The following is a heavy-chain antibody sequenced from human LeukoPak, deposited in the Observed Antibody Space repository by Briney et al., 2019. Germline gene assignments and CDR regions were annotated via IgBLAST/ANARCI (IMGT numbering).Heavy chain of an antibody. D-gene: IGHD1-26*01. CDR2: FDPEDGET. CDR3: ARDPWGVGATTYFDY. J-gene: IGHJ4*02. CDR1: GYTLTELS. V-gene: IGHV1-24*01. Sequence: ASVKVSCKVSGYTLTELSMHWVRQAPGKGLAWMGGFDPEDGETIYAQKFQGRVTMTTDTSTSTAYMELRSLRSDDTAVYYCARDPWGVGATTYFDYWGQGTLVTVSS.